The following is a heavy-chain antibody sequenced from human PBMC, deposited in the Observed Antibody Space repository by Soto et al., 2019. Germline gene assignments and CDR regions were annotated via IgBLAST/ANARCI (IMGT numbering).Heavy chain of an antibody. CDR1: GGTFNFYS. CDR3: ATNYGSGSAHFDY. CDR2: VIPMVGMS. V-gene: IGHV1-69*02. D-gene: IGHD3-10*01. J-gene: IGHJ4*02. Sequence: QVQLVQSGAEVKKPGSSVKVSCTASGGTFNFYSISWVRQAPGQGLEWVGRVIPMVGMSEYAQKFQGRVTITADKSTSTAYMNLRSLRSEDTAVYYCATNYGSGSAHFDYWGQGTRSPSRQ.